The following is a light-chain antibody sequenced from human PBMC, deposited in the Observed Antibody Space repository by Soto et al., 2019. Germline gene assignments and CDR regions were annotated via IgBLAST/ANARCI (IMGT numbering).Light chain of an antibody. CDR3: SSYTSSITYV. V-gene: IGLV2-14*01. J-gene: IGLJ1*01. CDR1: SSDVGGYNY. CDR2: DVS. Sequence: QSALTQPASVSGSTGQSITISCTGTSSDVGGYNYVSWYQQHPGKAPKLMIYDVSNRPSGVSNRFSGSKSGNTASLTISGLQAEDEADYYCSSYTSSITYVFGTGTKLT.